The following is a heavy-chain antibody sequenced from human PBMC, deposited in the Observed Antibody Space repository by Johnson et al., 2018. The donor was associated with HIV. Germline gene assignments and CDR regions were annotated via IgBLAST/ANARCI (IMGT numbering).Heavy chain of an antibody. CDR1: GFTFDDHG. Sequence: VHLVESGGAVVRPGGSLSLSCAAPGFTFDDHGKSRVRQAPGQGLAWVAGISWNGGRTDYADSVKGRLTISRHNVKNSLYLQMDSLRTEETALYYCAKDKASATPYLSSGWYGGAFDIWGQGTMVTVSS. CDR2: ISWNGGRT. D-gene: IGHD6-19*01. V-gene: IGHV3-20*04. CDR3: AKDKASATPYLSSGWYGGAFDI. J-gene: IGHJ3*02.